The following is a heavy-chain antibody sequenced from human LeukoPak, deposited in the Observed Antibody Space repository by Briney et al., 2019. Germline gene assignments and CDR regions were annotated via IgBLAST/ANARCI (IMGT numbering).Heavy chain of an antibody. CDR3: AQKGGTDH. CDR2: ISSSSSAI. D-gene: IGHD2-15*01. J-gene: IGHJ4*02. Sequence: GGSLRLSCAASGFTFIIFGIKLVRQAAGTVLEWISYISSSSSAIYYADSVKGRFTISRDNAKNSLYLQMSSLRDEDTAVYYCAQKGGTDHWGQGTLATVSS. CDR1: GFTFIIFG. V-gene: IGHV3-48*02.